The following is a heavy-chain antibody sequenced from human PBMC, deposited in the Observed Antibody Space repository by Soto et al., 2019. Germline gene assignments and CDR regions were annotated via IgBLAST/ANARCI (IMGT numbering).Heavy chain of an antibody. CDR2: FDPEDGET. Sequence: ASVKVSCKVSGYTLTELSMHWVRQAPGKGLEWMGGFDPEDGETIYAQKFQGRVTMTEDTSTDTAYMELSSLRSEDTAVYYCATGRLESSWYLPMGWFDPWGQGTLVTVSS. CDR3: ATGRLESSWYLPMGWFDP. D-gene: IGHD6-13*01. J-gene: IGHJ5*02. V-gene: IGHV1-24*01. CDR1: GYTLTELS.